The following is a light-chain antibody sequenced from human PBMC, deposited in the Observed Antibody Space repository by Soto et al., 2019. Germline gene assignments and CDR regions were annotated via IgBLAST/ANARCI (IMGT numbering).Light chain of an antibody. CDR1: QSVSAY. Sequence: EIVLTQSPATLSLSPGERATLSCRASQSVSAYFAWYQQKPGQAPGLLIYDASTRATGIPARFSGSGSGTDFTLTISSLEPEDFAVYYCQQRSSWPLTFGQGTKVEIK. J-gene: IGKJ1*01. V-gene: IGKV3-11*01. CDR3: QQRSSWPLT. CDR2: DAS.